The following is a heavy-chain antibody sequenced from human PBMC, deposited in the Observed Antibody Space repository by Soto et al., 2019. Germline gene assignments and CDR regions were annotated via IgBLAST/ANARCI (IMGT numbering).Heavy chain of an antibody. CDR3: ARGTHCGGDCYRWFDP. CDR1: GGSFSGYY. J-gene: IGHJ5*02. Sequence: SETLSLTCAVYGGSFSGYYWSWIRQPPGKGLEWIGEINHSGSTNYNPSLKSRVTISVDTSKNQFSLKLSSVTAADTAVYYCARGTHCGGDCYRWFDPWGQGTLVTVSS. V-gene: IGHV4-34*01. D-gene: IGHD2-21*02. CDR2: INHSGST.